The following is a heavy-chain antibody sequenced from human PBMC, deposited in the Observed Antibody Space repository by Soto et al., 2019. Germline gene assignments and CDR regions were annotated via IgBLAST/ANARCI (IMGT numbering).Heavy chain of an antibody. J-gene: IGHJ4*02. V-gene: IGHV3-30*18. CDR3: AKDDVKWLTTVTYFDY. CDR2: ISYDGSNK. D-gene: IGHD4-17*01. Sequence: QVQLVESGGGVVQPGRSLRLSCAASGFNFSSYGMHWVRQAPGKGLEWVAVISYDGSNKYYADSVNGRLTISRDNSEKTLYLQMNSLRAEDTAVYYCAKDDVKWLTTVTYFDYWGQGTLVTVSS. CDR1: GFNFSSYG.